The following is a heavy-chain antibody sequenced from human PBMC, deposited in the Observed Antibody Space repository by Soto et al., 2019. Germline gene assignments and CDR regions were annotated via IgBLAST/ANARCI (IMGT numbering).Heavy chain of an antibody. J-gene: IGHJ5*02. D-gene: IGHD6-13*01. Sequence: GGSLRLSCAASGFTFSTYTMNWVRQVPGKGLLWVSRIGPDGTSTKYADSVKGRFTISRSNPENTLYLQMNSLRAEDTGVYYCVREVIAELGSIRWFDPWGQGTLVTVSS. CDR2: IGPDGTST. CDR3: VREVIAELGSIRWFDP. CDR1: GFTFSTYT. V-gene: IGHV3-74*01.